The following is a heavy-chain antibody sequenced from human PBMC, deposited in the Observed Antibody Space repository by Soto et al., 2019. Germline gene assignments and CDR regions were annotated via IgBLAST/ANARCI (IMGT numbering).Heavy chain of an antibody. CDR2: IYSGGVT. D-gene: IGHD4-17*01. CDR3: ARRTLNYGDQLDY. Sequence: DVQLVESGGGLVQPGGSLRLSCAASGFSVSNNYMSWVRQAPGKGLEWVSLIYSGGVTRYADSLKGRFTIYRHNSKNTVYLQMDSLRLDDTAVYYCARRTLNYGDQLDYWGQGTLVTVSS. CDR1: GFSVSNNY. V-gene: IGHV3-53*04. J-gene: IGHJ4*02.